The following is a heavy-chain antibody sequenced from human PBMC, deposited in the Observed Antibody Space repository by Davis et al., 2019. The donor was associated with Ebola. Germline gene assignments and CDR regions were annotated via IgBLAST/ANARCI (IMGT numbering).Heavy chain of an antibody. CDR2: ISTGNGNA. Sequence: ASVKVSCKASGYTFTSYAMHWVRQAPGQRLEWMGWISTGNGNARYSQKFQGRVTITRDTSATTAYMELSSLRSEDTAVYYCARLGTSADYYAMDVWGQGTTVTVSS. V-gene: IGHV1-3*04. CDR1: GYTFTSYA. J-gene: IGHJ6*02. CDR3: ARLGTSADYYAMDV.